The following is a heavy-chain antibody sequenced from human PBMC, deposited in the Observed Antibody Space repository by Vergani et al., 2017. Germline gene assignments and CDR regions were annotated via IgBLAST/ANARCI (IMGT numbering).Heavy chain of an antibody. CDR3: AKEXGGSGSYYNSPPDY. J-gene: IGHJ4*02. V-gene: IGHV3-23*01. CDR1: GFTFNSYA. D-gene: IGHD3-10*01. Sequence: QLLESGGGLIQPGGSLRLSCAASGFTFNSYAMTWVRQAPGKGLEWVSGINNNGGSTYYADSVKGRFTISRDNSKNTLYLQMTDLRAEDTATYYCAKEXGGSGSYYNSPPDYWGQGTLVTVSS. CDR2: INNNGGST.